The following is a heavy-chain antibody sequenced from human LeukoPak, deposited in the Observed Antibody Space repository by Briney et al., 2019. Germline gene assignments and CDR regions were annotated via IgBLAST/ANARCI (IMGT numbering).Heavy chain of an antibody. V-gene: IGHV1-18*01. Sequence: ASVKVSCKASGYTFTSYGISWVRQAPGQGLEWMGWISAYNGNTNYAQKLQGRVTMTTHTSTSTAYMELRSLRSDDTAVYYCARDPGVDTAMVFDYWGQGTLVTVSS. CDR1: GYTFTSYG. CDR3: ARDPGVDTAMVFDY. CDR2: ISAYNGNT. J-gene: IGHJ4*02. D-gene: IGHD5-18*01.